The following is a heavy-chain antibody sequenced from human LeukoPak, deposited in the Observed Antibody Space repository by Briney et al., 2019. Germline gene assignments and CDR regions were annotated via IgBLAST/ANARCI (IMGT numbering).Heavy chain of an antibody. CDR1: GFTFSSYA. Sequence: GGSLRLSCAASGFTFSSYAMHWVRQAPGKGLEWVAVISYDRSNKYYADSVKGRFIISRDNSKNTLYLQMNSLRAEDTAVYYCARDAPLDCSGGSCYSSGIDYWGQGTLVTVSS. J-gene: IGHJ4*02. V-gene: IGHV3-30*04. D-gene: IGHD2-15*01. CDR2: ISYDRSNK. CDR3: ARDAPLDCSGGSCYSSGIDY.